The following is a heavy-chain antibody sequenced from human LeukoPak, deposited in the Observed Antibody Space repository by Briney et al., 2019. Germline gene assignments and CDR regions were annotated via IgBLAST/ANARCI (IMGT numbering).Heavy chain of an antibody. Sequence: GGSLRLSCAASGFTFSSYAMSWVRQAPGKGLEWVSAITSGGSTYYADSVKGRFTISRDNSKNTLYLQMNSLRAEDTAVYYCAKNFWSDKYFYYYMDVWGKGTTVTVSS. CDR1: GFTFSSYA. J-gene: IGHJ6*03. D-gene: IGHD3-3*01. V-gene: IGHV3-23*01. CDR3: AKNFWSDKYFYYYMDV. CDR2: ITSGGST.